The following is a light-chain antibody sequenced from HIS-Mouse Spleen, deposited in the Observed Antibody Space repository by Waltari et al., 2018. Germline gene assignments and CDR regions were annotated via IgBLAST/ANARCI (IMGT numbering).Light chain of an antibody. V-gene: IGLV3-19*01. Sequence: SSELTQDPAVSVALGQTVRITCQGDSLRSYYASRYQQKPGQAPVLVIYGKNNRPSGIPDRFSGSSSGNTASLTITGAQAEDEADYYCNSRDSSGNYVVFGGGTKLTVL. CDR2: GKN. J-gene: IGLJ2*01. CDR3: NSRDSSGNYVV. CDR1: SLRSYY.